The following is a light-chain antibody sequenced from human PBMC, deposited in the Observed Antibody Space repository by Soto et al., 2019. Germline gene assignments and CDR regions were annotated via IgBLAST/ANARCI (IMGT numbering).Light chain of an antibody. CDR2: GAS. Sequence: IVLTQSPGTLCLSPGERATLSCRSSQSVSSSYLAWYQQKPGQAPRLLIYGASSRATGIPDRFSGSGSGTDFTLTISRLEPEDFAAYYCQQYDNSPITFGQGTRLEIK. CDR3: QQYDNSPIT. J-gene: IGKJ5*01. CDR1: QSVSSSY. V-gene: IGKV3-20*01.